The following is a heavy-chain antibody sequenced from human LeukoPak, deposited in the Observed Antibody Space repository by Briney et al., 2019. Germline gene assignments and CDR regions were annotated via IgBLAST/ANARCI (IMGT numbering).Heavy chain of an antibody. CDR1: GYTFTSYG. CDR2: ISAYNGNT. D-gene: IGHD1-26*01. Sequence: ASVKVSCKASGYTFTSYGISWVRQAPGQGLEWMGWISAYNGNTNYAQKLQGRVTMTTDTSTSTAYMELRSLRSDDTAVYYCARNHIVGAAHDAFDIGGQGTMVTVSS. CDR3: ARNHIVGAAHDAFDI. J-gene: IGHJ3*02. V-gene: IGHV1-18*01.